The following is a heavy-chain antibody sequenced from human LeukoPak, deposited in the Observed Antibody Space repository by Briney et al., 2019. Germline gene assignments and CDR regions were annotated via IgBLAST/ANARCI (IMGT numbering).Heavy chain of an antibody. J-gene: IGHJ4*02. D-gene: IGHD3-16*02. CDR1: GGSISSYY. CDR3: ARDGRLGELSWGVFDY. CDR2: IYYSGST. Sequence: SETLSLTCTVSGGSISSYYWSWIRQPPGKGLEWIGYIYYSGSTNYNPSLKSRVTISVDTSKNQFSLKLSSVTAADTAVYYCARDGRLGELSWGVFDYWGQGTLVTASS. V-gene: IGHV4-59*01.